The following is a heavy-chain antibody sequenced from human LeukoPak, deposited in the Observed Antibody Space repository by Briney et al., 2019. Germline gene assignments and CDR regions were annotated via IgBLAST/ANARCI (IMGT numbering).Heavy chain of an antibody. CDR3: AREARKTSMARGVYYYYYGMDV. D-gene: IGHD3-10*01. J-gene: IGHJ6*02. CDR1: GFTVSSNY. V-gene: IGHV3-53*01. Sequence: PGGSLRLSCAASGFTVSSNYMSWVRQAPGKGLEGVSVIYSGGITYYADSAKGLLPISRDNSKNTLYLQMNSLRAEDTAVYYCAREARKTSMARGVYYYYYGMDVWGQGTTVTVSS. CDR2: IYSGGIT.